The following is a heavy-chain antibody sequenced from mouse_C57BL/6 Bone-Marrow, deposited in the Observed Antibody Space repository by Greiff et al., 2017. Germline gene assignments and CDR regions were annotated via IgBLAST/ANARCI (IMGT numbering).Heavy chain of an antibody. CDR1: GYAFSSYW. D-gene: IGHD3-3*01. V-gene: IGHV1-80*01. Sequence: VQLQQSGAELVKPGASVKISCKASGYAFSSYWMNWVKQRPGKGLEWIGQIYHGDGDTNYNGTFKGKATLTADKSSSTAYMQLSSLTSEDSAVYFCASSDTRAMDYWGQGTSVTVSS. J-gene: IGHJ4*01. CDR3: ASSDTRAMDY. CDR2: IYHGDGDT.